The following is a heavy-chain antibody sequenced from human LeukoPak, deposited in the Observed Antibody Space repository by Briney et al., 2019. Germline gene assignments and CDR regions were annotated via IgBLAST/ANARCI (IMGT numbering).Heavy chain of an antibody. CDR1: GGSFSGYY. CDR3: ARRRNYYDSSGYYPSGMDD. CDR2: INHSGST. D-gene: IGHD3-22*01. Sequence: SETLSLTCAVYGGSFSGYYWSWIRQPPGKGLEWIGEINHSGSTNYNPSLKSRVTISVDTSKNQFSLKLSSVTAADTAVYYCARRRNYYDSSGYYPSGMDDWGQGTTVTVSS. V-gene: IGHV4-34*01. J-gene: IGHJ6*02.